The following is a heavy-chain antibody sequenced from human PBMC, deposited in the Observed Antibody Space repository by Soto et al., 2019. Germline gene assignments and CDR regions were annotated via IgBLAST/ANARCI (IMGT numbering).Heavy chain of an antibody. J-gene: IGHJ4*02. CDR2: IIPIFGTA. CDR1: EGTFSSYA. D-gene: IGHD1-26*01. Sequence: SLKVSGKASEGTFSSYAISWVRQAPVQGLEGRGVIIPIFGTANYAQKFQGRVTITADESTSTAYMELSSLRSEDTAVYYCARDSGSHQLYYFDYWGQGTLVTVSS. CDR3: ARDSGSHQLYYFDY. V-gene: IGHV1-69*13.